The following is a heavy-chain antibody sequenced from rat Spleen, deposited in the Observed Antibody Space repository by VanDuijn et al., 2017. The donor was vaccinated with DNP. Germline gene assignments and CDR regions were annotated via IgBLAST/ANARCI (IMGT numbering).Heavy chain of an antibody. D-gene: IGHD1-10*01. CDR2: ISPSGDNT. CDR1: GFTFSNYA. CDR3: ARPIYNNHGGFAY. V-gene: IGHV5-25*01. J-gene: IGHJ3*01. Sequence: EVQLVESGGGLVQPGRSLKLSCAASGFTFSNYAMAWVRQAPTKGLEWVASISPSGDNTQYRDSVKGRLTVSRDNAKSSLYLQMNSLRSEDMATYYCARPIYNNHGGFAYWGQGTLVTVSS.